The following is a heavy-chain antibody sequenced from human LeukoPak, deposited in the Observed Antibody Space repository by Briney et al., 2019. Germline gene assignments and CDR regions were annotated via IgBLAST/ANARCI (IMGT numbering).Heavy chain of an antibody. J-gene: IGHJ6*02. CDR3: TREDWAYGLGSWAVGMDV. CDR2: IRSKAYGGTT. Sequence: PGGSLRLSCAASGFTFSSYSMNWVRQASGKGLAWVGFIRSKAYGGTTEYAASVKGRFTISRDDFKSIAYLQMSSLKTEDTAVYYCTREDWAYGLGSWAVGMDVWGQGTTVTVSS. CDR1: GFTFSSYS. V-gene: IGHV3-49*04. D-gene: IGHD3-10*01.